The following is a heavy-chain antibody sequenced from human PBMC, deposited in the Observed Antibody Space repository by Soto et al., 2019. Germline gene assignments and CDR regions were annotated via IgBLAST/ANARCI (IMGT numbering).Heavy chain of an antibody. J-gene: IGHJ4*02. CDR2: IIPIFGTA. D-gene: IGHD3-10*01. CDR1: GGTFSSYA. Sequence: GASVKVSCKASGGTFSSYAISWVRQAPGQGLEWMGGIIPIFGTANYAQKFQGRVTITADESTSTAYMELSSLRSEDTAVYYCARGYVGHRDYYGSGSYLFNWGQGTLVTVSS. V-gene: IGHV1-69*13. CDR3: ARGYVGHRDYYGSGSYLFN.